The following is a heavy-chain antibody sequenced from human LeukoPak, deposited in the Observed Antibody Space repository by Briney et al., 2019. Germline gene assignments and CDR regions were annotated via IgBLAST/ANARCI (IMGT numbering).Heavy chain of an antibody. V-gene: IGHV4-59*08. Sequence: NPSETLSLTCTVSGGSINYYYWRWIRQPPGKGLEWSGDISYSGSTNYKPSLKTRVTISVDTSKNQFSLKLSPVTAADTAVYYCARSYSNAGYYFYGMDVWGQGTTVTVSS. CDR3: ARSYSNAGYYFYGMDV. D-gene: IGHD4-11*01. J-gene: IGHJ6*02. CDR2: ISYSGST. CDR1: GGSINYYY.